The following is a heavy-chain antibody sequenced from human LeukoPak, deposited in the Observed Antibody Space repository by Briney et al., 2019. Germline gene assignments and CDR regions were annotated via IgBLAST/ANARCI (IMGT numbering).Heavy chain of an antibody. V-gene: IGHV4-61*02. J-gene: IGHJ4*02. CDR1: GGSISSGSYY. D-gene: IGHD6-13*01. CDR2: IYTSGST. CDR3: ARVYYLDEYSSSWYGGSVGYYFDY. Sequence: SETLSLTCTVSGGSISSGSYYWSWIRQPAGKGLEWIGRIYTSGSTNYNPSLKSRVTISVDTSKNQFSLKLSSVTAADTAVYYCARVYYLDEYSSSWYGGSVGYYFDYWGQGTLVTVSS.